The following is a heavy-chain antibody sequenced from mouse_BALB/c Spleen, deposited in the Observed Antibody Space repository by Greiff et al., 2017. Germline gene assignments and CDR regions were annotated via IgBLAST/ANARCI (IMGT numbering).Heavy chain of an antibody. CDR3: ARGRGYDGGAYFDY. J-gene: IGHJ2*01. Sequence: EVKLMESGGGLVKPGGSLKLSCAASGFTFSSYAMSWVRQTPEKRLEWVASISSGGSTYYPVSVKGRFTISRDNARNILYLQMSSLRSEDTAMYYCARGRGYDGGAYFDYWGQGTTLTVSS. CDR2: ISSGGST. CDR1: GFTFSSYA. D-gene: IGHD2-14*01. V-gene: IGHV5-6-5*01.